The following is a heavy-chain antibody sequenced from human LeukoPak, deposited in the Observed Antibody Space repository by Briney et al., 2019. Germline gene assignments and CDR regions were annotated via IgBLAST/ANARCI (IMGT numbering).Heavy chain of an antibody. J-gene: IGHJ4*02. Sequence: ASVKVSCKASGYTFTGYYMHWVRQAPGQGLESMGWINPNSGGTNYAQKFQGRVTMTRDTSISTAYMELSRLRSDDTAVYYCARDRADYYDSSGYCVWGQGTLVTVSS. CDR2: INPNSGGT. CDR1: GYTFTGYY. D-gene: IGHD3-22*01. CDR3: ARDRADYYDSSGYCV. V-gene: IGHV1-2*02.